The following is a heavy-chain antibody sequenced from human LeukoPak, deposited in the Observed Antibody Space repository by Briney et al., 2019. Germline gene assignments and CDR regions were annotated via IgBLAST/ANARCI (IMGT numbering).Heavy chain of an antibody. J-gene: IGHJ4*02. CDR3: ARHTWQWLPFDD. D-gene: IGHD5-12*01. CDR1: GGSISSSSYY. V-gene: IGHV4-39*01. CDR2: IYYSGRT. Sequence: SETLSLTCTVSGGSISSSSYYWGWIRQPPGKGLEWIGSIYYSGRTYYNSSLKSRVTISVDTSKNQFSLKLSSVTAADTAVYYCARHTWQWLPFDDWGQGTQVTISS.